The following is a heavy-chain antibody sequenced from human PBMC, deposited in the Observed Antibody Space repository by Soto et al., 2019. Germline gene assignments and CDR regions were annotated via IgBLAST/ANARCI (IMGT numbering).Heavy chain of an antibody. CDR3: ARPEGSHYYGMDV. J-gene: IGHJ6*02. V-gene: IGHV1-18*04. CDR1: GYTFISYA. D-gene: IGHD2-15*01. Sequence: VASVKVSCKAPGYTFISYAISWIRQAPGQGLEWMGWISAYNDNTNYAQKFQDRLTMTTDTSTSTAYMELRSLRSDDTAVYYCARPEGSHYYGMDVWGQGTTVTVS. CDR2: ISAYNDNT.